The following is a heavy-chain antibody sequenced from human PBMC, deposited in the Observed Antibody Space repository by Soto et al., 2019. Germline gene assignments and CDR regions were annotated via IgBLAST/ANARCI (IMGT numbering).Heavy chain of an antibody. V-gene: IGHV5-51*01. Sequence: GESLKISCQGSGYSFASYWIGWVRQMPGKDLEWMGIIYPGDSDTRYSPSFQGQVTISADMSLRTAYLQWTSLKASDTALYYCARTRSFTLGFYYDGMDVWGQGTTVTVS. CDR2: IYPGDSDT. CDR3: ARTRSFTLGFYYDGMDV. J-gene: IGHJ6*02. CDR1: GYSFASYW. D-gene: IGHD6-6*01.